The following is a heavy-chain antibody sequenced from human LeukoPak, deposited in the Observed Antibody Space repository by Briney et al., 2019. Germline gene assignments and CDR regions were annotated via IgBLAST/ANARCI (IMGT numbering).Heavy chain of an antibody. D-gene: IGHD6-13*01. CDR1: GYTFTSFG. J-gene: IGHJ4*02. Sequence: ASVKVSCKASGYTFTSFGISWVRQAPRQGLEWMGWISAYNGNTNYAQKLQGRVTMTTDTSTSTAYMELRSLRSDDTAVYYCARVSAAGEFDYWGQGTLVTVSS. CDR3: ARVSAAGEFDY. CDR2: ISAYNGNT. V-gene: IGHV1-18*01.